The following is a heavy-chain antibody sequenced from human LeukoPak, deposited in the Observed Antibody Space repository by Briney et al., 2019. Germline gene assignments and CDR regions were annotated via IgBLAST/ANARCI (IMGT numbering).Heavy chain of an antibody. CDR2: IYHSGST. CDR3: ARGLGVSAWRYYFDY. CDR1: GYSISSGYY. D-gene: IGHD6-19*01. V-gene: IGHV4-38-2*02. J-gene: IGHJ4*02. Sequence: SETLSLTCSVSGYSISSGYYWGWIRQTPGKELEWIGSIYHSGSTSYNPSLKSRVTMSVDTSKNQFSLRLSSVTAADTAVYSCARGLGVSAWRYYFDYRGQGTLVTVSS.